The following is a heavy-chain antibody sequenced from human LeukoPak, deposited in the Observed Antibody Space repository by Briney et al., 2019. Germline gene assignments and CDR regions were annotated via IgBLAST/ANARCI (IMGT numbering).Heavy chain of an antibody. J-gene: IGHJ4*02. CDR3: AKGGSYYYDSSGYLGY. D-gene: IGHD3-22*01. CDR1: GFTFSSYA. V-gene: IGHV3-23*01. CDR2: ISGSGGST. Sequence: QPGASLRLSCAASGFTFSSYAMSWVRQAPGEGLEWVSAISGSGGSTYYADSVKGRFTISRDNSKNTLYLQMNSLRAEDTAVYYCAKGGSYYYDSSGYLGYWGQGTLVTVSS.